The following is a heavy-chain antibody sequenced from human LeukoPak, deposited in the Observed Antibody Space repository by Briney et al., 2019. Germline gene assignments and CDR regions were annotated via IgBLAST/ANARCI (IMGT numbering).Heavy chain of an antibody. CDR3: AKVGQLVPGPVDYYFDY. CDR2: ISYDGSNK. D-gene: IGHD6-6*01. V-gene: IGHV3-30-3*01. Sequence: GGSLRLSCAASGFTFSSYAMHWVRQAPGKGLEWVAVISYDGSNKYYADSVKGRFTISRDNSKNTLYLQMNSLRAEDTAVYYCAKVGQLVPGPVDYYFDYWGQGTLVTVSS. CDR1: GFTFSSYA. J-gene: IGHJ4*02.